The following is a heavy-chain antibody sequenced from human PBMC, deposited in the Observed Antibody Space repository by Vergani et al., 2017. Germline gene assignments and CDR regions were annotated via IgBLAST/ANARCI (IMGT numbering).Heavy chain of an antibody. D-gene: IGHD1-1*01. Sequence: LEESGGGSVKPGGSLRLSCAASGFKFSDHYMSWIRQAPGKGLEWVSHISPGASTVSYTDSVTGRFTVSRDNDNNSLTLDMTTLRGEDTAVYYCAKNPGISTTRHYYAMDVGGQGTTVTVSS. CDR1: GFKFSDHY. V-gene: IGHV3-11*04. J-gene: IGHJ6*02. CDR3: AKNPGISTTRHYYAMDV. CDR2: ISPGASTV.